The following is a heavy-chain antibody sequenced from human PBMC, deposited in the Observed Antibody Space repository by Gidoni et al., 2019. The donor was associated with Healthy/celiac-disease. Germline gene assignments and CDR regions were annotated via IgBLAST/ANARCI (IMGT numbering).Heavy chain of an antibody. CDR2: IYWDDDK. CDR1: GFSLSTSGVG. J-gene: IGHJ1*01. Sequence: QITLKESGPTLVKPTQTLTLTCTFSGFSLSTSGVGVGWIRQPPGKALEWLALIYWDDDKRYSPSLKSRLTITKDTSKNQVVLTMTNMDPVDTATYYCAHSDFWSGYPPAAEYFQHWGQGTLVTVSS. D-gene: IGHD3-3*01. V-gene: IGHV2-5*02. CDR3: AHSDFWSGYPPAAEYFQH.